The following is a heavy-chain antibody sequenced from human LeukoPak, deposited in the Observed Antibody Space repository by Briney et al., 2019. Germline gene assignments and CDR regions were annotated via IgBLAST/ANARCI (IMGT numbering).Heavy chain of an antibody. V-gene: IGHV1-69*13. Sequence: SVKVSCKASGGTFNNYTISWVREAPGQGLKWMGGIIPIFGTASYAQKFQGRVTITADESTSTAYMELSSLRSEDTAVYYCARDGGLPFDYWGQGTLVTVSS. CDR1: GGTFNNYT. J-gene: IGHJ4*02. CDR2: IIPIFGTA. CDR3: ARDGGLPFDY. D-gene: IGHD3-16*01.